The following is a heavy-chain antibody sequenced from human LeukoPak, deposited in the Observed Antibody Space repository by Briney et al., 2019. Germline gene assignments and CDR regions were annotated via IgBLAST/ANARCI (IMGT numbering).Heavy chain of an antibody. CDR3: SAYAVGVVVVATRYFDY. CDR2: IKSKIDGGTT. D-gene: IGHD2-15*01. Sequence: GGSLRLSCAASGFPFTNAWMNWVRQAPGKGLEWVGRIKSKIDGGTTDYGAPVKGRFAVSRDDSKNMLYLAMNSLENEDTAVYYCSAYAVGVVVVATRYFDYWGQGSLVTVSS. J-gene: IGHJ4*02. CDR1: GFPFTNAW. V-gene: IGHV3-15*01.